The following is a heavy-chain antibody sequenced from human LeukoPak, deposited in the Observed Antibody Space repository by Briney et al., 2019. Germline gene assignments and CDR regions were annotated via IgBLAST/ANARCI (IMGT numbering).Heavy chain of an antibody. D-gene: IGHD6-13*01. J-gene: IGHJ4*02. CDR1: GGSISSGGYS. CDR3: ASAHGYSSSWYVV. Sequence: PSETLSLTCAVSGGSISSGGYSWSWIRQPPGKGLEWIGYIYHSGSTYYNPSLKSRVTISVDRSKNQFSLKLSSVTAADTAVYYCASAHGYSSSWYVVWGQGTLVTVSS. V-gene: IGHV4-30-2*01. CDR2: IYHSGST.